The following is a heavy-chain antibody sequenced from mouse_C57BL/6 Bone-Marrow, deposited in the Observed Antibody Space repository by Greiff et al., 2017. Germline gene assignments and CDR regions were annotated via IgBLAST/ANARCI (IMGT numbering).Heavy chain of an antibody. J-gene: IGHJ2*01. Sequence: DVQLQESGPGLVKPSQSLSLTCSVTGYSITSGYYWNWIRQFPGNKLEWMGYISYDGSNNYNPSLKNRISITRDTSKNQFFLKLNSVTTEDTATYYCAGLITTVVSFDYWGQGTTLTVSS. CDR2: ISYDGSN. CDR1: GYSITSGYY. CDR3: AGLITTVVSFDY. V-gene: IGHV3-6*01. D-gene: IGHD1-1*01.